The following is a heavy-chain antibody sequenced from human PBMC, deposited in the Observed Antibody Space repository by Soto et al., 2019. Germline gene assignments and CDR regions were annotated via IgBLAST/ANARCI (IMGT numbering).Heavy chain of an antibody. J-gene: IGHJ4*02. CDR1: GYTFTSYY. V-gene: IGHV1-46*01. Sequence: QVQLVQSGAEVKKPGASVKVSCKASGYTFTSYYMHWVRQAPGQGLEWMGIINPNGGSTSYAQKFQGRVNMTRDTSTSTVYMELSSLRSEDTAVYYCAREGMANDFDYWGQGTLVTVSS. CDR3: AREGMANDFDY. CDR2: INPNGGST. D-gene: IGHD5-12*01.